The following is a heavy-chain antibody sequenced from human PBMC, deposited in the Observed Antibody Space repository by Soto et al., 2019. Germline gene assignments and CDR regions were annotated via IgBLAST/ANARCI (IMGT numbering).Heavy chain of an antibody. Sequence: GGSLRLSCSASGFTFTSYAMSWGRQAPGKGLEWVSGISGSGGDTKSADSVKGRSTIARDNFKNMLYLQMNSLRAEDTAVYYCAKHDFWTLYNTGLDSWGQGTLVTVSS. D-gene: IGHD3-3*01. CDR2: ISGSGGDT. CDR1: GFTFTSYA. CDR3: AKHDFWTLYNTGLDS. J-gene: IGHJ4*02. V-gene: IGHV3-23*01.